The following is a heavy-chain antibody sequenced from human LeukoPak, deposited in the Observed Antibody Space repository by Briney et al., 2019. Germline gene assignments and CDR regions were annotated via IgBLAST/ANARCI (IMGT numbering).Heavy chain of an antibody. CDR3: ARGVFGSGSYYSRFGTDY. CDR2: MNPNSGNT. D-gene: IGHD3-10*01. V-gene: IGHV1-8*01. Sequence: ASVKVSCKASGYTFTSYDINWVRQATGQGLEWMGWMNPNSGNTGYAQKFQGRVTTTRNTSISTAYMELSSLRSEDTAVYYCARGVFGSGSYYSRFGTDYWGQGTLVTVSS. CDR1: GYTFTSYD. J-gene: IGHJ4*02.